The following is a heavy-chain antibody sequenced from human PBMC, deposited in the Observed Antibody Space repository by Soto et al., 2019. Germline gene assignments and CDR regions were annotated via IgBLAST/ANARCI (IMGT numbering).Heavy chain of an antibody. D-gene: IGHD3-3*01. Sequence: SVKVSCKASGGTFSSYAISWVRQAPGQGLGWMGGIIPIFGTANYAQKFQGRVTITADKSTSTAYMELSSLRSEDTAVYYCARAYDFWSGYMKNYYYYGMDVWGQGTTVTVSS. CDR3: ARAYDFWSGYMKNYYYYGMDV. CDR1: GGTFSSYA. J-gene: IGHJ6*02. CDR2: IIPIFGTA. V-gene: IGHV1-69*06.